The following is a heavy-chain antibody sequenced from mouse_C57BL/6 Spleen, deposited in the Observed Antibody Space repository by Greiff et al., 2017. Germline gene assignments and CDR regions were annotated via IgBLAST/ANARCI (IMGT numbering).Heavy chain of an antibody. J-gene: IGHJ3*01. CDR1: GYTFTDYY. Sequence: VQLQQSGPELVKPGASVKISCKASGYTFTDYYMNWVKQSHGKSLEWIGDINPNNGGTSYNQKFKGKATLTVDKSSSTAYMELRSLTSEASAVYYCGRNGNYGSSPFAYWGQGTLVTVSA. CDR3: GRNGNYGSSPFAY. V-gene: IGHV1-26*01. CDR2: INPNNGGT. D-gene: IGHD1-1*01.